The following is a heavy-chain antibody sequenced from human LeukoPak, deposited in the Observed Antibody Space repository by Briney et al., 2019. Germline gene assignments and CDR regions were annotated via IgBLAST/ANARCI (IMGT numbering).Heavy chain of an antibody. CDR2: ISYDGSSK. V-gene: IGHV3-30*03. D-gene: IGHD5-18*01. CDR3: ARARSSYGYGDAFDI. Sequence: GGSLRLSCAASGFTFSSYGMSWVRQAPGKGLEWVAVISYDGSSKYYADSVKGRFTISRDNSKNTLYLQMNSLRAEDTAVYYCARARSSYGYGDAFDIWGQGTMVTVSS. J-gene: IGHJ3*02. CDR1: GFTFSSYG.